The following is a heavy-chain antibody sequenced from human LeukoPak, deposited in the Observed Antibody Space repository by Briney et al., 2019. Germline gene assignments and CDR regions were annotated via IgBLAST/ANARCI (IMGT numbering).Heavy chain of an antibody. D-gene: IGHD6-19*01. Sequence: PSETLSLTCTVSGGSISSYYWSWIRQPPGKGLEWIGYIYYSGSTNYNPSLKSRVTISVDTSKNQFSLKLSSVTAADTAVYYCARDGGSSGWYVGAYFDYWGQGTLVTVSS. CDR3: ARDGGSSGWYVGAYFDY. V-gene: IGHV4-59*01. CDR2: IYYSGST. J-gene: IGHJ4*02. CDR1: GGSISSYY.